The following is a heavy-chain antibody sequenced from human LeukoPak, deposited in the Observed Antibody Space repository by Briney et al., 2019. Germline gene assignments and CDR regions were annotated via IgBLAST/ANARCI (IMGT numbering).Heavy chain of an antibody. CDR3: AGGAGWLVDY. D-gene: IGHD6-19*01. Sequence: GGSLRLSCEAAGTTFSRYWMNWVRQAPGKGLEWVANIKQDGSEKYYVDSVKGRFTISRDNAKNSLYLQMNSLRAEDTAVYYCAGGAGWLVDYWGQGTLSPSPQ. J-gene: IGHJ4*02. CDR1: GTTFSRYW. CDR2: IKQDGSEK. V-gene: IGHV3-7*03.